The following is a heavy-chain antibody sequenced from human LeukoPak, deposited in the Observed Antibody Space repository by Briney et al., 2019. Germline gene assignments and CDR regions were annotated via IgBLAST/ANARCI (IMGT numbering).Heavy chain of an antibody. CDR3: ARGEVGGTFDY. D-gene: IGHD1-26*01. J-gene: IGHJ4*02. CDR1: GYRFTGYY. V-gene: IGHV1-2*02. CDR2: INPETGDP. Sequence: ASVKVSCKPSGYRFTGYYIHWLRQVPGQGLEWMGWINPETGDPYYGQKFLGRVTMTRDTSISTAYMELSRLTSDDMAVYYCARGEVGGTFDYWGQGTLVTVSS.